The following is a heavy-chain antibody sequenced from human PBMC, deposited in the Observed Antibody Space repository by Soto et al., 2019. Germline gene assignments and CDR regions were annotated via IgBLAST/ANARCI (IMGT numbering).Heavy chain of an antibody. V-gene: IGHV2-5*02. Sequence: QITLKESGPTLVKPTQTLTLTCTFSGFSLSPGVGVGWIRQPPGKALECLALIYWDDDKRYSSSLKSRLTITKDTSKDQVVLIMTNMDPVDTATYYCAHSSYYGSGSLDYCGQGILVTVSS. CDR3: AHSSYYGSGSLDY. J-gene: IGHJ4*02. D-gene: IGHD3-10*01. CDR1: GFSLSPGVG. CDR2: IYWDDDK.